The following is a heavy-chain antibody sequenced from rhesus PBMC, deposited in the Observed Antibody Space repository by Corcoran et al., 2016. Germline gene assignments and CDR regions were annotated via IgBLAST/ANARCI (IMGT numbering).Heavy chain of an antibody. CDR3: AKSPRIETPGPFDY. CDR1: GGSISDDNS. Sequence: QLQLQESGPGLVKPSETLSLTCAVSGGSISDDNSWSWTRQPPGKGQAWIGYIHGSGGGTNYNPTLKNRVTISIDTSKNQCSLKVNSVTDADTAVYFCAKSPRIETPGPFDYWGQGVLVTVSS. J-gene: IGHJ4*01. D-gene: IGHD6S26*01. CDR2: IHGSGGGT. V-gene: IGHV4-106*01.